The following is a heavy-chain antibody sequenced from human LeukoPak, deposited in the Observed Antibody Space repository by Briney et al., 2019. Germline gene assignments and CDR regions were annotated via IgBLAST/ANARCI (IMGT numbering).Heavy chain of an antibody. D-gene: IGHD4-17*01. J-gene: IGHJ4*02. CDR1: GGSISSYY. CDR2: IYYSGST. CDR3: VRYGDYIFDY. Sequence: SETLSLTCTVSGGSISSYYWSWIRQPPGKEPEWIGYIYYSGSTIYNPSLKSRVTISVDTSKNQFSLSLSSVTAADTAVYYCVRYGDYIFDYWGQGILVTVSS. V-gene: IGHV4-59*01.